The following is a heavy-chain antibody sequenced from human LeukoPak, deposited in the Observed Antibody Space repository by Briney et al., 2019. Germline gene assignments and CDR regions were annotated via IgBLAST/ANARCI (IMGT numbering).Heavy chain of an antibody. J-gene: IGHJ3*02. D-gene: IGHD3-16*01. Sequence: SQTLSLTCTVSGGSISSGSYYWSWIRQPAGEGLEWIGRIYTSGSTNYNPSLKSRVTISVYTSKNQFSLKLSSVTAADTAVYYCARGEAPGLGAFDIWGQGTMVTVSS. CDR2: IYTSGST. CDR3: ARGEAPGLGAFDI. V-gene: IGHV4-61*02. CDR1: GGSISSGSYY.